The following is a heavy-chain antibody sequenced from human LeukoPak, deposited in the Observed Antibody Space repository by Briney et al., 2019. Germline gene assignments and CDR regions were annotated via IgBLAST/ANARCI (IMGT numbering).Heavy chain of an antibody. J-gene: IGHJ4*02. CDR2: INPNSGGT. CDR1: RYTLTELS. Sequence: ASVKVSFEVSRYTLTELSMNWVRQAAGQGLEGMGWINPNSGGTNYAQKFQGRVTMTRDTSISTAYMELSRLRSDDTAVFYCARSGIAAAAPFDYWGQGTLVTVSS. CDR3: ARSGIAAAAPFDY. V-gene: IGHV1-2*02. D-gene: IGHD6-13*01.